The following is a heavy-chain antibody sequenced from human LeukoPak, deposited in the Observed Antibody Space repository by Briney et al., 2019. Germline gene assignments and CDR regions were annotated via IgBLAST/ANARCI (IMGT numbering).Heavy chain of an antibody. V-gene: IGHV3-66*01. Sequence: PWGSLRLSCAASGFTVSSNYINWGRQGPGKGLGWVSSIYTGGRTYYAESVKGRFTISRDNSKNTLYLQMNSLRAEDTAVYYCAKRGLKGSYSYYFDYWGQGTLVTVSS. CDR1: GFTVSSNY. J-gene: IGHJ4*02. CDR3: AKRGLKGSYSYYFDY. D-gene: IGHD1-26*01. CDR2: IYTGGRT.